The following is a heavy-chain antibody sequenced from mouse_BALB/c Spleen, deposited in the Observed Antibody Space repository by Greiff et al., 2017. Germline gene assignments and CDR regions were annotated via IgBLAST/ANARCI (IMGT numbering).Heavy chain of an antibody. Sequence: EVKLVESGGDLVKPGGSLKLSCAASGFTFSSYGMSWVRQTPDKRLEWVATISSGGSYTYYPDSVKGRFTLARDNAKNTLYLQMSSLKSEDTAMYYCARTRALMDYWGQGTSVTVSS. CDR2: ISSGGSYT. CDR3: ARTRALMDY. J-gene: IGHJ4*01. CDR1: GFTFSSYG. V-gene: IGHV5-6*01. D-gene: IGHD3-1*01.